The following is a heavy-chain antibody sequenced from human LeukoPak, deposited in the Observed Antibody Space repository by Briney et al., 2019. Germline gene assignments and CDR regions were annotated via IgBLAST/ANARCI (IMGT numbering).Heavy chain of an antibody. CDR2: ISYDGSNK. CDR1: GFTFSSYG. J-gene: IGHJ6*02. Sequence: GGSLRLSCAASGFTFSSYGMHWVRQAPGKGLEWVAVISYDGSNKYYADSVKGRFTISRDNSKNTLYLQMNSLRAEDTAVYYCAKELSSVSSWYNDGMDVWGQGTTVTVSS. V-gene: IGHV3-30*18. D-gene: IGHD6-13*01. CDR3: AKELSSVSSWYNDGMDV.